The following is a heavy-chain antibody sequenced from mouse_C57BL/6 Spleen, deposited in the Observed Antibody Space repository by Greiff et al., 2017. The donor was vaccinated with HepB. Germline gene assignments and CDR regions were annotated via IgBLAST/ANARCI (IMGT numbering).Heavy chain of an antibody. CDR3: ARFRNYNWYFDV. D-gene: IGHD2-1*01. Sequence: QVQLQQPGAELVKPGASVKMSCKASGYTFTSYWITWVKQRPGQGLEWIGDIYPGSGSTNYNEKFKSKATLTVDTSSSTAYMQLSSLTSEDSAVYYCARFRNYNWYFDVWGTGTTVTVSS. V-gene: IGHV1-55*01. CDR2: IYPGSGST. CDR1: GYTFTSYW. J-gene: IGHJ1*03.